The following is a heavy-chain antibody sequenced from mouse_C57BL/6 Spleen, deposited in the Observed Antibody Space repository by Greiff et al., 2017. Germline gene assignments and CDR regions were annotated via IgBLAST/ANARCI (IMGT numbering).Heavy chain of an antibody. D-gene: IGHD1-1*01. CDR2: ISNGGGST. CDR3: AIRGSSYWYFDV. V-gene: IGHV5-12*01. Sequence: EVMLVESGGGLVQPGGSLKLSCAASGFTFSDYYMYWVRQTPEKRLEWVAYISNGGGSTYYPDTVKGRFTISRDNAKNTLYLQMSRLKSEDTAMYYCAIRGSSYWYFDVWGTGTTVTVSS. J-gene: IGHJ1*03. CDR1: GFTFSDYY.